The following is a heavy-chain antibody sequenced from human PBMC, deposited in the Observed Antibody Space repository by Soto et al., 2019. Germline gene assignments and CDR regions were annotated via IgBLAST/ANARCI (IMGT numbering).Heavy chain of an antibody. J-gene: IGHJ4*02. V-gene: IGHV4-59*08. CDR2: IYYSGST. CDR3: ARLALRCLDY. CDR1: GGSISSYY. D-gene: IGHD4-17*01. Sequence: SETLSLTCTVSGGSISSYYWSWIRQPPGKGLEWIGYIYYSGSTNYNPSLKSRVTISVDTSKNQFSLKLSSVTAADTAVYYCARLALRCLDYWGQGTLVTVSS.